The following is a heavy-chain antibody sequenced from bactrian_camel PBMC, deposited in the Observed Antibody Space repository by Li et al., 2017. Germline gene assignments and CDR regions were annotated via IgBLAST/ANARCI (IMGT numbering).Heavy chain of an antibody. D-gene: IGHD1*01. J-gene: IGHJ4*01. CDR1: QYVYRSYH. CDR3: AASTTLPGCQTLTPNY. CDR2: RDKDGSKT. V-gene: IGHV3S6*01. Sequence: HVQLVESGGGSVQAGGSLRLSCTTSQYVYRSYHMGWFRQAPGKEREGVARRDKDGSKTYVDSVKGRFTIVRHSDYLYLQMNSLKPEDTAKYYCAASTTLPGCQTLTPNYWGQGTQVTVS.